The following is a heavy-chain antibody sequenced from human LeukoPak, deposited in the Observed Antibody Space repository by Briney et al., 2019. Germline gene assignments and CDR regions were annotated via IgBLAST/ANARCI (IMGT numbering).Heavy chain of an antibody. CDR3: ARDYYDEVALDY. CDR2: ISAYNGNT. J-gene: IGHJ4*02. D-gene: IGHD3-22*01. Sequence: ASVKVSCKASGYTFTSYGISWVRQAPGQGLEWLGWISAYNGNTNYAQKLQGRVTMTTDTSTSTAYMELRSLRSDDTAVYYCARDYYDEVALDYWGQGTLVTVSS. CDR1: GYTFTSYG. V-gene: IGHV1-18*01.